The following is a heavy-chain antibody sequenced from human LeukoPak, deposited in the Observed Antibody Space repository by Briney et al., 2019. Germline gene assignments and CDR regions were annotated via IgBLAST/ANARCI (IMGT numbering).Heavy chain of an antibody. D-gene: IGHD6-19*01. CDR3: ARERYSSGWYSDY. Sequence: GGSLRLSCAASGFTVSSNYMSWVRQAPGPGLEWVSVIYSGGSTYYADSVKGRFTISRDNSKNTLYLQMNSLRAEDTAVYYCARERYSSGWYSDYWGQGTLVTVSS. J-gene: IGHJ4*02. V-gene: IGHV3-66*02. CDR1: GFTVSSNY. CDR2: IYSGGST.